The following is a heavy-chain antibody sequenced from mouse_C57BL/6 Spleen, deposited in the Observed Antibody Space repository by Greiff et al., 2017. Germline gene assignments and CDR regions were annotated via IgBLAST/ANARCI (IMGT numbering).Heavy chain of an antibody. Sequence: VQLQQSGPVLVKPGASVKMSCKASGYTFTDYYMNWVKQSHGKSLEWIGVINPYNGGTSYDQKFKCKATLTVDKSSSTAYMELNSLTSDDSAVYYCARYEGLDYWGQGTTLTVSS. J-gene: IGHJ2*01. CDR1: GYTFTDYY. CDR2: INPYNGGT. V-gene: IGHV1-19*01. D-gene: IGHD2-12*01. CDR3: ARYEGLDY.